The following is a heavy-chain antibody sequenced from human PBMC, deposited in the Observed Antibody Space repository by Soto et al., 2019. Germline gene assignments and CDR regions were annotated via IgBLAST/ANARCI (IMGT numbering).Heavy chain of an antibody. D-gene: IGHD3-3*01. CDR3: AGAGFGVVPLYGMDV. Sequence: PGGSLRLSCAASGFTFSSYAMHWVRQAPGKGLEWVAVISYDGSNKYYADSVKGRFTISRDNSKNTLYLQMNSLRAEDTAVYYCAGAGFGVVPLYGMDVWGQGTTVTVSS. J-gene: IGHJ6*02. CDR1: GFTFSSYA. V-gene: IGHV3-30-3*01. CDR2: ISYDGSNK.